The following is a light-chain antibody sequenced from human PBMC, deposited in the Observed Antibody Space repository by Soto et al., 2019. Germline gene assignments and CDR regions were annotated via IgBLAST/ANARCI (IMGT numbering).Light chain of an antibody. CDR2: DVS. CDR3: QPYSSYSLT. J-gene: IGKJ4*01. V-gene: IGKV1-5*01. Sequence: DIQMTQSPSTLSASVGDRVTITCRASQTLSSWLAWYQQKPGKAPKLLIYDVSSLASGVPSTFSGSGSGTDFTLAISSLQPDDFATYYCQPYSSYSLTFGGGTKVEMK. CDR1: QTLSSW.